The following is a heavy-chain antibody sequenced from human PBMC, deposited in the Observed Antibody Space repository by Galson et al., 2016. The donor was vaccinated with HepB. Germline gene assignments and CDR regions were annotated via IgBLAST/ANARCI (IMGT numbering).Heavy chain of an antibody. D-gene: IGHD6-6*01. Sequence: SLRLSCAASGVSVSINYMTWVRQAPGKGLEWVAMIFGSDTTYYADSVKGSFTFSRDSSKNTLSLQMNNLRVEDTGIYYCARSPGYSSSSPYDFNYGLDVWGRETTVTVSS. CDR3: ARSPGYSSSSPYDFNYGLDV. V-gene: IGHV3-66*01. CDR1: GVSVSINY. J-gene: IGHJ6*02. CDR2: IFGSDTT.